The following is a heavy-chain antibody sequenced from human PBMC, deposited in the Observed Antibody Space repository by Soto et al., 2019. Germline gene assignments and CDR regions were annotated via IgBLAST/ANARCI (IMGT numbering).Heavy chain of an antibody. J-gene: IGHJ6*02. CDR1: GFTVSSNY. Sequence: VGSLRLSCAASGFTVSSNYMSWVRQAPGKGLEWVSVIYSGGSTYYADSVKGRFTISRDNSKNTLYLQMNSLRAEDTAVYYCARDGGYYYDSSGYYYLGGMDVWGQGTTVTVSS. CDR2: IYSGGST. CDR3: ARDGGYYYDSSGYYYLGGMDV. V-gene: IGHV3-53*01. D-gene: IGHD3-22*01.